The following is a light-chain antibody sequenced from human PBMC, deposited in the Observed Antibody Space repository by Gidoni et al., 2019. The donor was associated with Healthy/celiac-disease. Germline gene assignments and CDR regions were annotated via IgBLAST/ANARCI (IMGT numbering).Light chain of an antibody. CDR3: QQYGSSGA. CDR2: GAS. V-gene: IGKV3-20*01. J-gene: IGKJ4*01. CDR1: QSVSSSY. Sequence: EIVLTQSPGTLSLSPGERATLSCRASQSVSSSYLAWYQQKPGQAPRLLIYGASSRATGIPDRFSGSGSGTDFTLIISRLEPEDFAVYYCQQYGSSGAFGGGTKVEIK.